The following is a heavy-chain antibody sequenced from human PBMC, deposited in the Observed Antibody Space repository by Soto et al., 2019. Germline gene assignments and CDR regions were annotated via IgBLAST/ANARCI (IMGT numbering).Heavy chain of an antibody. CDR1: GFTLSSYG. CDR3: AKYVYAIPASYYYGMDV. Sequence: GGSLRLSCAASGFTLSSYGMHWVRQAPGKGLEWVAVISYDGSNKYYADSVKGRFTISRDNSKNTLYLQMNSLRAEDTAVYYCAKYVYAIPASYYYGMDVWGQGTTVTV. V-gene: IGHV3-30*18. J-gene: IGHJ6*02. D-gene: IGHD2-8*01. CDR2: ISYDGSNK.